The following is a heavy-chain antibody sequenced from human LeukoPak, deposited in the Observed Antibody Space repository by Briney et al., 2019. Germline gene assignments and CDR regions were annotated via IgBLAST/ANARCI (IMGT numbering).Heavy chain of an antibody. Sequence: GGSLRLSCAASGFTFSSYAMHWVRQAPGKGLEWVAVISYDGSNKYYADSVKGRFTISRDNSKNTLYLQMNSLRAEDTAVYYCASSRVWSSGWYRAIYYGMDVWGQGTTVTVSS. CDR3: ASSRVWSSGWYRAIYYGMDV. CDR2: ISYDGSNK. D-gene: IGHD6-19*01. V-gene: IGHV3-30-3*01. J-gene: IGHJ6*02. CDR1: GFTFSSYA.